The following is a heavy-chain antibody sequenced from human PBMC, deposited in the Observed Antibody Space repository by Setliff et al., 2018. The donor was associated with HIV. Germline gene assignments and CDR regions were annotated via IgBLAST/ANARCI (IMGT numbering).Heavy chain of an antibody. J-gene: IGHJ6*03. V-gene: IGHV4-34*01. CDR2: INHSGST. Sequence: SETLSLTCAVYGGSFSGYYWSWIRQPPGKGLEWIGEINHSGSTNYNPSLKSRVTISVDTSKNQFSLKLSSVTAADTAVYYCARLLRARIYYNYYYMDVWGKGTTVTVSS. CDR1: GGSFSGYY. CDR3: ARLLRARIYYNYYYMDV.